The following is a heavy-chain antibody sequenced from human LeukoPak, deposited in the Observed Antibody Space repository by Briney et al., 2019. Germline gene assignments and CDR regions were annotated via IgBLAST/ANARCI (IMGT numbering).Heavy chain of an antibody. D-gene: IGHD2-15*01. J-gene: IGHJ5*02. CDR1: GGTFSSYA. CDR3: ASAEGGYCSGGSCYST. V-gene: IGHV1-69*04. Sequence: SVKVSCKASGGTFSSYAISWVRQAPGQGLEWMGRIIPILGIANYAQKFQGRVTITADKSTSTAYMELSSLRSEGTAVYYCASAEGGYCSGGSCYSTWGEGTLVTVSS. CDR2: IIPILGIA.